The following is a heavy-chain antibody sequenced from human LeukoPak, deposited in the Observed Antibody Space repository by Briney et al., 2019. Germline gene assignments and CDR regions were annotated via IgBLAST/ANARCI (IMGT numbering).Heavy chain of an antibody. V-gene: IGHV4-39*01. CDR1: GGSISSSGYY. CDR3: ARQKVATRLFDY. D-gene: IGHD5-12*01. J-gene: IGHJ4*02. Sequence: PSETLSLTCTVSGGSISSSGYYWGWIRQPPGTGLEWIGSMYYSGSTYYNSSLKSRVTISVDTSKNQFSLKLSSVTAADTSVYYCARQKVATRLFDYWGQGTLVTVSS. CDR2: MYYSGST.